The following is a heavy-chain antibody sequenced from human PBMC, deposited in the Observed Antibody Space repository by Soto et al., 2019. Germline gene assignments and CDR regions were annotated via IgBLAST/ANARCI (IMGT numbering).Heavy chain of an antibody. J-gene: IGHJ3*02. CDR2: IKSKTDGGTT. V-gene: IGHV3-15*01. Sequence: EVQLVESGGGLVKPGGSLRLSCAASGFTFSNAWMSWVRQAPGKGLEWVGRIKSKTDGGTTDYAAPVKGRFTISRDDSTNTLYLQMNSLKTEDTAVYYCTTDRITMIVVVMMDAFDIWGQGTMVTVSS. D-gene: IGHD3-22*01. CDR1: GFTFSNAW. CDR3: TTDRITMIVVVMMDAFDI.